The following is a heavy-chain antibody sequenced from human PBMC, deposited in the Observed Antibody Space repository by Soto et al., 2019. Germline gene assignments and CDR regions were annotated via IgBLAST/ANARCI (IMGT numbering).Heavy chain of an antibody. Sequence: SETLSLTCTVSGGSISSYYWSWIRQPPGKGLEWIGYIYYSGSTNYNPSLKSRVTISVDTSKNQFSLKLSSVTAADTAVYYCARDSKRWFGELHYYYYGMDVWGQGTTVTVSS. J-gene: IGHJ6*02. CDR1: GGSISSYY. V-gene: IGHV4-59*01. CDR2: IYYSGST. D-gene: IGHD3-10*01. CDR3: ARDSKRWFGELHYYYYGMDV.